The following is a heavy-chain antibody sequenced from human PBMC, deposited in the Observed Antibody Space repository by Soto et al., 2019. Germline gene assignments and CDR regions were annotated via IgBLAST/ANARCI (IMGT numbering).Heavy chain of an antibody. V-gene: IGHV3-7*03. CDR3: ARESPTGAIFGVGTFDY. Sequence: EVQLVASGGGLVQPGGSLRLSCAASGFTFSSYWMSWVRQAPGKWLEWGANIKQDGSEKYYVDSVKGRLTISRDNAKNSLYLQRNSMSAEDTAVYYCARESPTGAIFGVGTFDYWGQGTLVTVSS. D-gene: IGHD3-3*01. CDR1: GFTFSSYW. J-gene: IGHJ4*02. CDR2: IKQDGSEK.